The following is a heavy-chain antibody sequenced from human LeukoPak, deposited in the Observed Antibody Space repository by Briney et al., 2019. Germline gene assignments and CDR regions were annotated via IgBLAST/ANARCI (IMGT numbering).Heavy chain of an antibody. CDR1: GYTFTSYG. J-gene: IGHJ4*02. Sequence: ASVKVSRKASGYTFTSYGISWVRQAPGQGLEWMGWISAYNGNTNYAQKLQGRVTMTTDTSTSTAYMELRSLRSDDTAVYYCARGISELLWFGELLFYWGQGTLVTVSS. D-gene: IGHD3-10*01. CDR3: ARGISELLWFGELLFY. V-gene: IGHV1-18*01. CDR2: ISAYNGNT.